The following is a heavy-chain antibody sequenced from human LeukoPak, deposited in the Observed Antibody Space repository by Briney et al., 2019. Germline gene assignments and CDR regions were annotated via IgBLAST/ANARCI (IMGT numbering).Heavy chain of an antibody. J-gene: IGHJ3*02. Sequence: SGPTLVNPTQTLTLTCAFSGFSLTTRRVGVGWIRQPPGKALEWLALTYWDDDKRYSPSLKSRLTITKDTSKKQVVLTVTNLDPVDTATYYCARLAYYDNSGSSRPFDIWGQGTRVTVSS. CDR1: GFSLTTRRVG. CDR3: ARLAYYDNSGSSRPFDI. D-gene: IGHD3-22*01. V-gene: IGHV2-5*02. CDR2: TYWDDDK.